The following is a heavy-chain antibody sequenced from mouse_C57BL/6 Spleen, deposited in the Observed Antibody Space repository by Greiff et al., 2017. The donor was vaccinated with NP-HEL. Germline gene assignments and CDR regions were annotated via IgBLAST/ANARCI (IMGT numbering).Heavy chain of an antibody. J-gene: IGHJ1*03. CDR3: ASDFITTVVARDFDV. CDR1: GYTFTDYY. Sequence: EVQLQQSGPVLVKPGASVKMSCKASGYTFTDYYMNWVKQSHGKSLEWIGVINPYNGGTSYNQKFKGKATLTVDKSSSTAYMELNSLTSEDSAVYYCASDFITTVVARDFDVWGTGTTVTVSS. D-gene: IGHD1-1*01. CDR2: INPYNGGT. V-gene: IGHV1-19*01.